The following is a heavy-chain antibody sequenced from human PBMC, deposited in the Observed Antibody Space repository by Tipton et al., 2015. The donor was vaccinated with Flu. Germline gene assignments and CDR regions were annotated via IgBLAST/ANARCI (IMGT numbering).Heavy chain of an antibody. V-gene: IGHV4-38-2*01. J-gene: IGHJ4*02. CDR1: GYSIRSAYY. Sequence: TLSLTCSVSGYSIRSAYYWGWVRRPPGKGLEWIGTIYHSGPTYYNPSLKSRLTISVDTSKNQFSLRLSSVTAAATAVYYCARHTGDSVRGVIDYWGQGTLVTVSS. CDR3: ARHTGDSVRGVIDY. D-gene: IGHD3-10*02. CDR2: IYHSGPT.